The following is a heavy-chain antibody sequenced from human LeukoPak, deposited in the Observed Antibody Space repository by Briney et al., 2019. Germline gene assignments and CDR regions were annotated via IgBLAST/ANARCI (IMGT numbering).Heavy chain of an antibody. Sequence: SETLSLTCTVSSGSINGHYWSWIRQPAGKGLEWLGRISASGTTKYNLSLRNRVTMSVDTSKNQFALKVKSVTAADTGVYYCARRRIVVVPAALNWFDPWGQGTLVTVSS. D-gene: IGHD2-2*01. CDR3: ARRRIVVVPAALNWFDP. V-gene: IGHV4-4*07. J-gene: IGHJ5*02. CDR2: ISASGTT. CDR1: SGSINGHY.